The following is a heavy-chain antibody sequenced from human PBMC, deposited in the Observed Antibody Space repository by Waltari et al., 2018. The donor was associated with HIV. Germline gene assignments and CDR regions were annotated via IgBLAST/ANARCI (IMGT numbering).Heavy chain of an antibody. Sequence: QVQLVQSGAEVKKPWSSVQVSCKASGGTFSSYVISWVRQAPGQGLEWMGGIIPIFGTANYAQKFQGRVTITADESTSTAYMELTSLRSEDTAVYYCARGVVPATTDVWGQGTTVTVSS. D-gene: IGHD2-2*01. J-gene: IGHJ6*02. CDR1: GGTFSSYV. CDR3: ARGVVPATTDV. V-gene: IGHV1-69*01. CDR2: IIPIFGTA.